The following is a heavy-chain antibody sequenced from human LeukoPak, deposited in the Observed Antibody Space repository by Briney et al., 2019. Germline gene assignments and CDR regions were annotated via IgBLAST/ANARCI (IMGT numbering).Heavy chain of an antibody. CDR3: ARDVHNWGFGS. D-gene: IGHD7-27*01. Sequence: PGGSLRLSCAASRFTFSNYWMNWVRQAPGKGLEWVANIKEDGSEKYYVDSVKGRFTISRDNAKNSLDLQMNSLRAEDTAVYYCARDVHNWGFGSWGQGTLVTVSS. CDR2: IKEDGSEK. J-gene: IGHJ5*01. V-gene: IGHV3-7*03. CDR1: RFTFSNYW.